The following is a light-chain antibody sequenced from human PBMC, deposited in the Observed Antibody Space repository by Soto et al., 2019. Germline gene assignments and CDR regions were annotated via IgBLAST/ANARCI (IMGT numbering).Light chain of an antibody. CDR2: DVT. V-gene: IGLV2-14*01. CDR1: DNDVGGYNY. J-gene: IGLJ1*01. Sequence: QSVLTQPASVSGSPGHSITISCTGTDNDVGGYNYVSWYQQYPDKAPKLIIYDVTNRPSGVSMRFSGSKSGNTASLTISGLRPEDEADSYCSSYTSIATYVFGSGTKVTVL. CDR3: SSYTSIATYV.